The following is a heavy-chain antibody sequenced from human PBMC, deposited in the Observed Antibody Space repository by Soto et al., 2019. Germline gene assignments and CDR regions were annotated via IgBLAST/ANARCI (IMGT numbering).Heavy chain of an antibody. D-gene: IGHD5-18*01. CDR3: VKEVETVRLVAFAL. CDR1: GFTFRSYT. CDR2: TWHDETNK. J-gene: IGHJ4*02. V-gene: IGHV3-33*06. Sequence: GGSLRLSCAASGFTFRSYTMHWVRQAPGKGLEWVALTWHDETNKYYADSVKGRFTISIDNSRNTLYLQMNSLGAEDTALYYCVKEVETVRLVAFALWGQGTQVTVSS.